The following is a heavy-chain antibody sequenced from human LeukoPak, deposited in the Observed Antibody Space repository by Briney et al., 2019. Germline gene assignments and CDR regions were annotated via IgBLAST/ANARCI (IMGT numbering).Heavy chain of an antibody. D-gene: IGHD6-19*01. CDR3: ARRDTTGWYNHFDY. V-gene: IGHV3-53*01. J-gene: IGHJ4*02. CDR1: GFTVSSNS. CDR2: LYNGGGA. Sequence: PGGSLRLSCAASGFTVSSNSMTWVRQAPGKGLEWVSILYNGGGANYADSVKGRFTISRDNSRNTLFLQMNSLRAEDTAVYYCARRDTTGWYNHFDYWRQGTLVTVSS.